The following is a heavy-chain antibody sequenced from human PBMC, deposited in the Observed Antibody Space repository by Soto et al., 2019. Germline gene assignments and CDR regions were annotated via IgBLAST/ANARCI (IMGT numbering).Heavy chain of an antibody. D-gene: IGHD2-21*02. V-gene: IGHV2-5*02. CDR2: IYWDDDK. CDR1: GFSLSTSGVG. CDR3: IQSRCGGDCLQSYASHYYYGMDV. J-gene: IGHJ6*02. Sequence: QITLKESGPTLVKPTQTLTLTCTFSGFSLSTSGVGVGWIRQPPGKALEWLALIYWDDDKRYSPSLRSRLTISKDTSNTQVVLTMPNMDPVATATYHCIQSRCGGDCLQSYASHYYYGMDVWGQGTTVTVSS.